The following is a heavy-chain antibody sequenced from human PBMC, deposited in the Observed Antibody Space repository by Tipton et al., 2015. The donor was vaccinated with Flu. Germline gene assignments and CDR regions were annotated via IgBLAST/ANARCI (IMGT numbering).Heavy chain of an antibody. CDR1: GFSFSDSW. CDR3: AREYLIGFWSGYADY. CDR2: IKSDGNED. V-gene: IGHV3-7*01. Sequence: SGFSFSDSWMNWVRQAPGKGLEWVANIKSDGNEDYYLDSVRGRFTISRDNAKRTLYLQMNRLRDEDTAIYYCAREYLIGFWSGYADYWGQGSRVTVSS. J-gene: IGHJ4*02. D-gene: IGHD3-3*01.